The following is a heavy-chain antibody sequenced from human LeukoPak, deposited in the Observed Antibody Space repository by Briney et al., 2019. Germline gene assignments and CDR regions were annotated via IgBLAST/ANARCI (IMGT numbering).Heavy chain of an antibody. CDR1: GFTFSSYA. CDR2: ISGSGGST. D-gene: IGHD6-19*01. Sequence: PGGSLRLSCAASGFTFSSYAMTWVRQAPGKGLEWVSAISGSGGSTYYADSVKGRFTISRDNSKNTLYLQMNSLRAEDTAIYYCAKASSSGWSRPLDYWGQGTLVTVSS. J-gene: IGHJ4*02. V-gene: IGHV3-23*01. CDR3: AKASSSGWSRPLDY.